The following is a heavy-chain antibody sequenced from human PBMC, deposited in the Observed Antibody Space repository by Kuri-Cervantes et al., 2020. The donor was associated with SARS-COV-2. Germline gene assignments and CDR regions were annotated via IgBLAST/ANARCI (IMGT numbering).Heavy chain of an antibody. CDR3: AREGHEIVVVPAATSYYYYGMDV. D-gene: IGHD2-2*01. V-gene: IGHV3-23*01. CDR2: ISGDGTAT. J-gene: IGHJ6*02. Sequence: GGSLRLSCAASTSTFSSYAMTWVRQAPGKGLQWVSSISGDGTATNYADSVQGRFTISRDNSRSALYLRMNSLRAEDTAVYYCAREGHEIVVVPAATSYYYYGMDVWGQGTTVTVSS. CDR1: TSTFSSYA.